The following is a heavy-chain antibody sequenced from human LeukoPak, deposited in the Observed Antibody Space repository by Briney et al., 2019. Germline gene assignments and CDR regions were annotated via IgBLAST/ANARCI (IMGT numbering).Heavy chain of an antibody. Sequence: GGSLRLSCAASGFTFSTYSMNWVRQAPGKGLEWVSYISSSSSYIYYADSVKGRFTISRDNAKNSLYLQMNSLRAEDTAVYYCAELGITMIGGVWGKGTTVTISS. D-gene: IGHD3-10*02. CDR3: AELGITMIGGV. J-gene: IGHJ6*04. CDR1: GFTFSTYS. CDR2: ISSSSSYI. V-gene: IGHV3-21*05.